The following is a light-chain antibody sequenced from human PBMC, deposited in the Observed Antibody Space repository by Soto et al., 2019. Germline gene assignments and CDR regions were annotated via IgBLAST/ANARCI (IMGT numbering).Light chain of an antibody. CDR1: QSISVW. Sequence: IQKSESHSNLSASVGDRVTITCRASQSISVWFAWYQQKAGKAPNLLIYKASRLESGVPSRFSVSGAETVFALTIVCPQPRNCSTDHWPRANSLLPTVGQGTKVDIK. V-gene: IGKV1-5*03. CDR2: KAS. CDR3: PRANSLLPT. J-gene: IGKJ1*01.